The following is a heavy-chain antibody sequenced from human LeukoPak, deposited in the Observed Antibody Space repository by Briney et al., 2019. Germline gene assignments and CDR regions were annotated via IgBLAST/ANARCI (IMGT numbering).Heavy chain of an antibody. Sequence: SETLSLTCAVYGGSFSGYYWSWIRQPPGKGLEWIGEINHSGITNYNPSLKSRVTISVDTSKNQFSLKLSSVTAADTAVYYCARGPRITMVRGVRSYYYYYMDVWGKGTTVTVSS. J-gene: IGHJ6*03. V-gene: IGHV4-34*01. D-gene: IGHD3-10*01. CDR3: ARGPRITMVRGVRSYYYYYMDV. CDR2: INHSGIT. CDR1: GGSFSGYY.